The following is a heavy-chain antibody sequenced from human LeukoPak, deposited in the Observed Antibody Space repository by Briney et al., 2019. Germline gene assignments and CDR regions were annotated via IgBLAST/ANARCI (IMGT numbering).Heavy chain of an antibody. V-gene: IGHV3-30*02. Sequence: GGSLRLSRAASGFSFSDSGMHWARQAPGKGLEWLAFIRFDESDKFYADSVMGRFTISRDISKNTLFLQMNSLRAEDTAVYYCARDRLLEDRNYYSYYYMDVWGKGTTVTVSS. D-gene: IGHD1-1*01. CDR2: IRFDESDK. CDR1: GFSFSDSG. CDR3: ARDRLLEDRNYYSYYYMDV. J-gene: IGHJ6*03.